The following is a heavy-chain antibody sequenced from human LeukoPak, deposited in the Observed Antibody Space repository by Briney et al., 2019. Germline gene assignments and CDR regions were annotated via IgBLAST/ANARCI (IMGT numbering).Heavy chain of an antibody. CDR3: ASLPHAFDI. J-gene: IGHJ3*02. Sequence: SCKASGGTFSSYAMHWVRQAPGKGLEWVAVISFDGTEAFYADSVRGRFTISRDNSKNTLYLQMNSLRAEDTAVYYCASLPHAFDIWGQGTMVTVSS. CDR2: ISFDGTEA. CDR1: GGTFSSYA. V-gene: IGHV3-30-3*01. D-gene: IGHD2-21*02.